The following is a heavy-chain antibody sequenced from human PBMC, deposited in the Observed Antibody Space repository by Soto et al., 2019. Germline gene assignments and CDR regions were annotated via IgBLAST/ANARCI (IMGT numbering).Heavy chain of an antibody. D-gene: IGHD6-13*01. CDR2: IYYSGST. V-gene: IGHV4-31*03. CDR1: GGSISSGGYY. CDR3: ARASDNSSSWYGGQLRAYYFDY. J-gene: IGHJ4*02. Sequence: SETLSLTCTVSGGSISSGGYYWSWIRQHPGKGLEWIGYIYYSGSTYYNPSLKSRVTISVDTSKNQFSLKLSSVTAADTAVYYCARASDNSSSWYGGQLRAYYFDYWGQGTLVTVSS.